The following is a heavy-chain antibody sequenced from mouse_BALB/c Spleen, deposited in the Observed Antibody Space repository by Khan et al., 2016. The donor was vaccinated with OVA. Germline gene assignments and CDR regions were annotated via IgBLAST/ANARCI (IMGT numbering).Heavy chain of an antibody. Sequence: DVQLVESGGDLVKPGGSLKLSCAASGFTFSSYSMSWVRQTPDKRLEWVATISTGGDYTYYPDNVKGRFIISRDDAKNTLYLQRSSLKSEDTAMYYCASHLTGSFAYWGQGTLVTVSA. J-gene: IGHJ3*01. D-gene: IGHD4-1*01. V-gene: IGHV5-6*01. CDR1: GFTFSSYS. CDR3: ASHLTGSFAY. CDR2: ISTGGDYT.